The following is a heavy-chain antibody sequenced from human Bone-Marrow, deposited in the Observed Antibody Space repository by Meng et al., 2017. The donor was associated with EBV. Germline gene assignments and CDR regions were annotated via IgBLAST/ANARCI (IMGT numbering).Heavy chain of an antibody. CDR1: GGPFRNYA. CDR3: ASESGRGYTPDY. J-gene: IGHJ4*02. Sequence: VELLQTAADVKKPGSLVKVSCKTAGGPFRNYAISWVQQAPGQGLGWLGGFLPTLGAPNYAQKFHGRVSITADESTSTHYMDLSSLRSEDTAMYYCASESGRGYTPDYWGQGTLVTVSS. CDR2: FLPTLGAP. V-gene: IGHV1-69*01. D-gene: IGHD3-10*01.